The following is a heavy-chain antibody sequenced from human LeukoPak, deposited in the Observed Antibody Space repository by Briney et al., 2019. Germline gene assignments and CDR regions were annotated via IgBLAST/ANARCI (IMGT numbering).Heavy chain of an antibody. J-gene: IGHJ4*02. Sequence: SETLSLTCTVSGYSISSGYYWGWIRQPPGKGLEWIGSIYHSGSTYYNPSLKSRVTISVDTSKNQFSLKLSSVTAADTAVYYCARLTFAGSWYEDYWGQGTLVTVSS. V-gene: IGHV4-38-2*02. CDR3: ARLTFAGSWYEDY. CDR1: GYSISSGYY. CDR2: IYHSGST. D-gene: IGHD6-13*01.